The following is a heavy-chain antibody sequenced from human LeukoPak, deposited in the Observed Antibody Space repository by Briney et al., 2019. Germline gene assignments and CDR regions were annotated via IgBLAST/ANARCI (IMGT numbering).Heavy chain of an antibody. V-gene: IGHV4-31*03. Sequence: PSQTLSLTCTVSGGSISSGGYYWSWIRQHPGKGLEWIGYIYYSGSTYYNPSLKSRVTISVDTSKNQFSLKLSSVTAADTAVYYCARRLVREFRYFDYWGQGTLVTVSS. CDR2: IYYSGST. CDR1: GGSISSGGYY. D-gene: IGHD3-10*01. CDR3: ARRLVREFRYFDY. J-gene: IGHJ4*02.